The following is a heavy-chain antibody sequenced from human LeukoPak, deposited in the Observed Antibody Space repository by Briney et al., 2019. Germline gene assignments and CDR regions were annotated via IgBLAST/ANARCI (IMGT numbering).Heavy chain of an antibody. CDR1: GFTFSSYA. Sequence: GGSLRLSCGVSGFTFSSYAMSWVRQAPGKGVEWVSAISGSGGSTYYADSVKGRFTISRDNSKNTLYLQMNSLRAEDTAVYYCAKALTAADCSSTSCYPIPFDYWGQGTLVTVSS. D-gene: IGHD2-2*01. V-gene: IGHV3-23*01. CDR3: AKALTAADCSSTSCYPIPFDY. CDR2: ISGSGGST. J-gene: IGHJ4*02.